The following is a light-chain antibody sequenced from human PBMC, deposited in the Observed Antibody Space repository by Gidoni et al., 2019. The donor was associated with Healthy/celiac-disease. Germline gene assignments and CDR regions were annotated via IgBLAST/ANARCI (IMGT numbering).Light chain of an antibody. Sequence: DIQITQSPSSLSASVGDRVTITCRARQGISNYLGWFQQKPGNAPKSLIYAASSLQSGVPSKFCGSGSWTAFTLPIISLQPEDFATYYCQQYNSYPPVFGPGTKVDIK. V-gene: IGKV1-16*02. CDR1: QGISNY. J-gene: IGKJ3*01. CDR3: QQYNSYPPV. CDR2: AAS.